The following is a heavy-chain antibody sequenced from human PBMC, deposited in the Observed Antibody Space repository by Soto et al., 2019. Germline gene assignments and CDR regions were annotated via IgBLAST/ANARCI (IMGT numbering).Heavy chain of an antibody. CDR1: AYSFNTYW. CDR2: IFLGGAKI. V-gene: IGHV5-51*01. J-gene: IGHJ4*02. CDR3: ATSRGSSCFDY. Sequence: GESLKISCKGSAYSFNTYWIAWVRQTPGKGREWRGSIFLGGAKIRYSPSVEGQVNSPDDKSRNNAYLQWSRMKASESGIYSCATSRGSSCFDYWGQGSLVTVSS. D-gene: IGHD6-13*01.